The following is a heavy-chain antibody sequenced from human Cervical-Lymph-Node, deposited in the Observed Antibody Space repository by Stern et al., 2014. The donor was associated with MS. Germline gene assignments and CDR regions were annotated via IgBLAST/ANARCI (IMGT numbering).Heavy chain of an antibody. CDR1: GFTFQNFA. J-gene: IGHJ4*02. D-gene: IGHD3-3*01. CDR3: GKDLYYWSADS. CDR2: SGSDGAT. Sequence: EVQLVESGGGLVQPGGSLRLSCVASGFTFQNFAMTWVRQAPGKGLEWISGSGSDGATHDADSVRGRFTISRDNSKNTLYLQMNSLRAEDTAVYYCGKDLYYWSADSWGQGSLVTVSS. V-gene: IGHV3-23*04.